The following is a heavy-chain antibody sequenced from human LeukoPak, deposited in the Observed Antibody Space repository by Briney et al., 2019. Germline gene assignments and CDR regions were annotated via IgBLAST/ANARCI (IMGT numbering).Heavy chain of an antibody. D-gene: IGHD6-19*01. V-gene: IGHV1-18*01. CDR3: ASPYISGWDPSHFDY. CDR2: ISAYNGNT. CDR1: GYTFTSYG. Sequence: ASVKVSCKASGYTFTSYGISWVRQAPGQGLEWMGWISAYNGNTNYAQKLQGRVTMTTDTSTSTAYMELRSLRSDDTAVYYCASPYISGWDPSHFDYWGQGTLVTVSS. J-gene: IGHJ4*02.